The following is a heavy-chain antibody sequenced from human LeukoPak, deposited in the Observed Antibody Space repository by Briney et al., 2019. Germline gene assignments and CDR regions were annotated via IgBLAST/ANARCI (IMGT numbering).Heavy chain of an antibody. CDR2: IYTSGST. CDR1: GGSISSYY. J-gene: IGHJ4*02. D-gene: IGHD2-2*03. CDR3: ARLDHSLWITDY. V-gene: IGHV4-4*07. Sequence: SETLSLTCTVSGGSISSYYWSWIRQPAGKGLEWIGRIYTSGSTNYNPSLKSRLTISVDTSKNQVSLNLSSVTAADPAIHYCARLDHSLWITDYWGQGTLVTVSS.